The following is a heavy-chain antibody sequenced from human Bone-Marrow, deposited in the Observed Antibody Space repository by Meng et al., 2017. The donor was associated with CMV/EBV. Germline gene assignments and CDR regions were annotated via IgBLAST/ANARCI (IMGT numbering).Heavy chain of an antibody. CDR3: ALDFGAVFW. Sequence: SQTLSLTCDVSGGSISSYFWTWIRQPPGKGLEWIGDIYYSGSTNYNPSLKSRLTISVDTSKNDFSLKLSSMTAADTAVYYCALDFGAVFWWGQGTLVTVSS. CDR1: GGSISSYF. V-gene: IGHV4-59*12. D-gene: IGHD3-3*01. CDR2: IYYSGST. J-gene: IGHJ4*02.